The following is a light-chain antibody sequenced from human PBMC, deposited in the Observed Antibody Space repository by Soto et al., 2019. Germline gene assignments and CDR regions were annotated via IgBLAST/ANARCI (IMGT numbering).Light chain of an antibody. J-gene: IGKJ1*01. Sequence: EIVLTQSPATLSLSPGERVTLSCRASQSVSSYLAWYQQKPGQAPRLLIYDASSRATGIPARFSGSGSGTDFTLTISSLEREDFAVYYCQLRSNWPPTWTFGQGTKVEIK. CDR1: QSVSSY. CDR2: DAS. CDR3: QLRSNWPPTWT. V-gene: IGKV3-11*01.